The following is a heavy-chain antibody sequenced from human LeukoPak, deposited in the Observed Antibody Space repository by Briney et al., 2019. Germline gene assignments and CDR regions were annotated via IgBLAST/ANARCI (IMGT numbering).Heavy chain of an antibody. Sequence: KSSQTLSLTCAISGDSVSSNNGAWNWIRQSPSRGLEWLGRTYYRSKWYSDYAVSMGGRITINPDTSKNHFSLQLNSVTPDDTAVYYCARDLGNSGWYTFDYWGQGTLVTVSS. CDR3: ARDLGNSGWYTFDY. CDR2: TYYRSKWYS. V-gene: IGHV6-1*01. D-gene: IGHD6-19*01. J-gene: IGHJ4*02. CDR1: GDSVSSNNGA.